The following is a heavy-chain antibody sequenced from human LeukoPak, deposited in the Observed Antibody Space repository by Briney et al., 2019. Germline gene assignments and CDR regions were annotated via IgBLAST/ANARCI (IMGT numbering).Heavy chain of an antibody. CDR1: GFTFRNYA. J-gene: IGHJ4*02. CDR2: ISFDGSNI. CDR3: AKDNAYYYADY. Sequence: PGGSLRLSCGASGFTFRNYAMHWVRQAPGKGLEWVAIISFDGSNIQFGDSVRGRFTISRDNSKNTLYLQMNSLRAEDTAVYYCAKDNAYYYADYWGQGTLVTVSS. V-gene: IGHV3-30*18. D-gene: IGHD3-10*01.